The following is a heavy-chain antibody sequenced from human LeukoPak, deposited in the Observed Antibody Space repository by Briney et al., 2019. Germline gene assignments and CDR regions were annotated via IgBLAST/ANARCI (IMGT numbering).Heavy chain of an antibody. Sequence: SVKVSCKASGGTFSSYAISWVRQAPGQGLEWMGGIIPIFGTANYAQKFQGRVTITRDTSASTAYMELSSLRSEDTAVYYCARGYSYGQPFDYWGQGTLVTVSS. J-gene: IGHJ4*02. D-gene: IGHD5-18*01. CDR1: GGTFSSYA. V-gene: IGHV1-69*05. CDR3: ARGYSYGQPFDY. CDR2: IIPIFGTA.